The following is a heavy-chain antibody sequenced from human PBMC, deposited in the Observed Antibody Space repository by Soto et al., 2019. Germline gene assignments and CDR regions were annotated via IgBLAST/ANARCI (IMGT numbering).Heavy chain of an antibody. CDR1: GYSFTSYW. J-gene: IGHJ3*02. D-gene: IGHD3-22*01. CDR3: ARPYYDSSGYQRAFDI. CDR2: IDPSDSYT. V-gene: IGHV5-10-1*01. Sequence: VESLKISCKGSGYSFTSYWISWVRQMPVKGLEWMGRIDPSDSYTNYSPSFQVHVTISADKSISTAYLQWSSLKASDTAMYYCARPYYDSSGYQRAFDIWGQGTMVTVSS.